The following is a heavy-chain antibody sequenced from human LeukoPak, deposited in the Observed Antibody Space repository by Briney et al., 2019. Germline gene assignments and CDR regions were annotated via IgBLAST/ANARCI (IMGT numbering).Heavy chain of an antibody. J-gene: IGHJ4*02. Sequence: ASVKVSCKASGYTFTSYYMHWVRQAPGQGLEWMGITNPSGGSTSYAQKFQGRVTMTRDMSTSTVYMELSSLRSEDTAVYYCARDRGSSWPELNGASGYWGQGTLVTVSS. D-gene: IGHD6-13*01. CDR2: TNPSGGST. V-gene: IGHV1-46*01. CDR3: ARDRGSSWPELNGASGY. CDR1: GYTFTSYY.